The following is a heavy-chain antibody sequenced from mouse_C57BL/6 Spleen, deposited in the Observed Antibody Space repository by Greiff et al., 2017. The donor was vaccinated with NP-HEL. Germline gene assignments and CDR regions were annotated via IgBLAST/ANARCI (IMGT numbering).Heavy chain of an antibody. J-gene: IGHJ4*01. D-gene: IGHD1-1*01. Sequence: VKLQESGPELVKPGASVKISCKASGYAFSSSWMNWVKQRPGKGLEWIGRIYPGDGDTNYNGKFKGKATLTADKSSSTAYMQLSSLTSEDSAVYFCARLRRGYAMDYWGQGTSVTVSS. CDR1: GYAFSSSW. V-gene: IGHV1-82*01. CDR3: ARLRRGYAMDY. CDR2: IYPGDGDT.